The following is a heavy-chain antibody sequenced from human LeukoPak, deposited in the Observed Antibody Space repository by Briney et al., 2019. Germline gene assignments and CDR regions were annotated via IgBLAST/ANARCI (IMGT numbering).Heavy chain of an antibody. CDR2: IWYDGSIK. Sequence: GGSLRLSCAASGFTFSTYGMHWVRQAPGKGLEWVAVIWYDGSIKYYADSAKGRFTISRDNSKNTLYLQMNSLRAEDTAVYYCARAVGPLDFWGPGTIVIVSS. CDR3: ARAVGPLDF. J-gene: IGHJ3*01. V-gene: IGHV3-33*01. CDR1: GFTFSTYG.